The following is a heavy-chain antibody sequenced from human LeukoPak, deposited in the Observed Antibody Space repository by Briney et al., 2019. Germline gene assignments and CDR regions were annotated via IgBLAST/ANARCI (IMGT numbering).Heavy chain of an antibody. Sequence: PSETLSLTCTVSGGSISSYYWSWIRQPPGKGLEWIGYIYYSGSTNYNPSLKSRVTISVDTSKNQFSLKLSSVTAADTAVYYCARAVAGPQEFDYWGQGTLVTVSS. J-gene: IGHJ4*02. CDR1: GGSISSYY. D-gene: IGHD6-19*01. CDR2: IYYSGST. V-gene: IGHV4-59*01. CDR3: ARAVAGPQEFDY.